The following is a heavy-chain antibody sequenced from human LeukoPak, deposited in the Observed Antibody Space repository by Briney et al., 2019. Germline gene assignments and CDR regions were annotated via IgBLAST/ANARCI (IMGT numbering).Heavy chain of an antibody. CDR3: ARSGWYSLDY. J-gene: IGHJ4*02. CDR1: GGSIFSYY. V-gene: IGHV4-34*01. D-gene: IGHD6-19*01. Sequence: SETLSLTCTVSGGSIFSYYWSWIRQPPGKGLEWIGEINHSGSTNYNPSLKSRVTISVDTSRNQFSLKLSSVTAADTAVYYCARSGWYSLDYWGQGTPVTVSS. CDR2: INHSGST.